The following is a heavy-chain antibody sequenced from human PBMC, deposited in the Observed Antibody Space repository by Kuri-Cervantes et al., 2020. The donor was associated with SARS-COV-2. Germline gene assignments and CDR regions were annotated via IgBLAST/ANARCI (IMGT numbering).Heavy chain of an antibody. CDR2: IYSGGST. J-gene: IGHJ3*02. V-gene: IGHV3-53*01. CDR1: GFTVSSNY. CDR3: ARVTTVVGDAFDI. Sequence: GESLKISCAASGFTVSSNYMSWVRQAPGEGLEWVSVIYSGGSTYYADSVKGRFTISRDNSKNTLYLQMNSLRAEDTAVYYCARVTTVVGDAFDIWGQGTMVTVSS. D-gene: IGHD4-23*01.